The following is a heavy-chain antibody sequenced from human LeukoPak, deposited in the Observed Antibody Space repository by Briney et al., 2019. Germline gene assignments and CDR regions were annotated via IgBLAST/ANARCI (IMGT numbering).Heavy chain of an antibody. CDR1: GFTFSSYS. Sequence: GGSLRHSCAASGFTFSSYSMNWVRQAPGKGLEWVSSISSSSSYIYYADSVKGRFTIPRDNAKNSLYLQMNSLRAEDTAVYYCARFSYGDSQVDWGQGTLVTVSS. CDR2: ISSSSSYI. CDR3: ARFSYGDSQVD. D-gene: IGHD4-17*01. V-gene: IGHV3-21*01. J-gene: IGHJ4*02.